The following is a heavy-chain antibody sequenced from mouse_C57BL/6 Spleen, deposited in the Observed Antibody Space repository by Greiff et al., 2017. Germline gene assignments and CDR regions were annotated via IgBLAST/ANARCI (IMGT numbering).Heavy chain of an antibody. J-gene: IGHJ2*01. Sequence: QVQLQQSGAELVRPGASVKLSCKASGYTFPSYGISWVKQRPGQGLAWIGDIYPSSGYTYYHDKFKGQATLTADKSSSTAYMELRSLTSEDSAVYFCARAGAGSYVFDDWGKGTTVTVSS. D-gene: IGHD1-1*02. CDR1: GYTFPSYG. CDR2: IYPSSGYT. V-gene: IGHV1-81*01. CDR3: ARAGAGSYVFDD.